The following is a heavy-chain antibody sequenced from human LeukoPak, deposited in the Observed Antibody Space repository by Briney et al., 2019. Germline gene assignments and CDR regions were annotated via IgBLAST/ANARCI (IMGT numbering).Heavy chain of an antibody. CDR2: IHTSGST. J-gene: IGHJ4*02. CDR3: ARAWQWLPLDS. D-gene: IGHD6-19*01. Sequence: PSETLSLTCTVSGGSISSYYWSWIRQPAGKGLEWIGRIHTSGSTNYNPSLKSRVIMSVDTSENQFSLKVTSVTAADAAVYYCARAWQWLPLDSWGQGTLVTASS. V-gene: IGHV4-4*07. CDR1: GGSISSYY.